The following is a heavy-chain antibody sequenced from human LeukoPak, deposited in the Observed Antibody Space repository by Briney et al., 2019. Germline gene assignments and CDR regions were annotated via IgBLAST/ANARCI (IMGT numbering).Heavy chain of an antibody. Sequence: SETLSLTCTVSGGSISSYYWSWIRQPPGKGLEWIGYIYYSGSTNYNPSLKSRVTISVDTSKNQFSLKLSSVTAADTAVYYCARSLWFGDPRYYGMDVWGKGTTVTVSS. D-gene: IGHD3-10*01. CDR3: ARSLWFGDPRYYGMDV. V-gene: IGHV4-59*01. J-gene: IGHJ6*04. CDR2: IYYSGST. CDR1: GGSISSYY.